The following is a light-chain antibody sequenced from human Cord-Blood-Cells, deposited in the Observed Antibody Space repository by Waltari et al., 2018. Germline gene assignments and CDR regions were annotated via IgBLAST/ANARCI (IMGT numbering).Light chain of an antibody. CDR2: DAS. Sequence: ELVLTQSPATLSLSPGERATLSCRASQSVSSYLAWYPQKPGQAPRLLIYDASNRATGIPARFSGSGSRTDFTLTISSLEPEDFAGYYCQQRSNWPLTFGGGTKVEIK. V-gene: IGKV3-11*01. CDR3: QQRSNWPLT. J-gene: IGKJ4*01. CDR1: QSVSSY.